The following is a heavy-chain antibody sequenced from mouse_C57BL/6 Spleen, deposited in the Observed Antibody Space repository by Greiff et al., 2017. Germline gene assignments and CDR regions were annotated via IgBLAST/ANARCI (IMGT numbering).Heavy chain of an antibody. Sequence: VMLVESGAELVRPGTSVKMSCKASGYTFTNYWIGWAKQRPGHGLEWIGDIYPGGGYTNYNEKFKGKATLTADKSSSTAYMQFSSLTSEDSAIYYCARRDGYFDVWGTGTTVTVSS. CDR3: ARRDGYFDV. CDR1: GYTFTNYW. J-gene: IGHJ1*03. V-gene: IGHV1-63*01. CDR2: IYPGGGYT.